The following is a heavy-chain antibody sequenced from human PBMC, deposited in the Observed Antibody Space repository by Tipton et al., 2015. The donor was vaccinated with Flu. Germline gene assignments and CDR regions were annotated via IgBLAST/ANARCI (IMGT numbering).Heavy chain of an antibody. CDR1: GASISSDDYY. J-gene: IGHJ5*02. V-gene: IGHV4-30-4*01. CDR3: ARANIAVAGEEYNWFDP. CDR2: IYYSGSP. D-gene: IGHD6-19*01. Sequence: TLSLTCTVSGASISSDDYYLSWIRQPPGKGLEWIGYIYYSGSPYYNPSLKSRVIISIDMYKNQFFLKLTSVTAADAAVYYCARANIAVAGEEYNWFDPWGQGSLVTVSS.